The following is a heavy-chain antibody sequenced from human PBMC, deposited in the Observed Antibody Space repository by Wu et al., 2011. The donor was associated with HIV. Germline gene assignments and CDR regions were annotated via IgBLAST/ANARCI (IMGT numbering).Heavy chain of an antibody. V-gene: IGHV1-69*15. CDR3: AFGGGETLNMYYFNY. CDR1: GGSFNDYA. J-gene: IGHJ4*02. D-gene: IGHD3-3*01. Sequence: QVQLVQSWAEVKKPGSSVKVSCRASGGSFNDYAISWVRQAPGQGLEWLGRIIPLFGTSSYAQRLQDRITVTADESTRTVSVELRSLRSDDTAVYYCAFGGGETLNMYYFNYWGQGTLVTVPS. CDR2: IIPLFGTS.